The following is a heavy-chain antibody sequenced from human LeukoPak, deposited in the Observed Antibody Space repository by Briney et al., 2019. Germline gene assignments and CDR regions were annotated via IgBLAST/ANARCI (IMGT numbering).Heavy chain of an antibody. CDR3: AIYCSSTSCYGNI. CDR2: IIPIFGTA. D-gene: IGHD2-2*01. V-gene: IGHV1-69*05. Sequence: ASVKVSCKASGGTFSSYAISWVRQAPGQGLEWMGGIIPIFGTANYAQKFQGRVTITTDESTSTAYMELSSLRSEDTAVYYCAIYCSSTSCYGNIWGQGTMVTVSS. CDR1: GGTFSSYA. J-gene: IGHJ3*02.